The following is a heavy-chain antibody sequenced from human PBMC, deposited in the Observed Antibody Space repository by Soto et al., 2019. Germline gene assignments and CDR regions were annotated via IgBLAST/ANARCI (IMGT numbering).Heavy chain of an antibody. CDR3: ARARLTTVTTFSNY. V-gene: IGHV3-21*01. D-gene: IGHD4-17*01. J-gene: IGHJ4*02. CDR2: ISSSSSYI. Sequence: GGSLRLSCAASGFTFSSYSMNWVRQAPGKGLEWVSSISSSSSYIYYADSVKGRFTISRDNAKNSLYLQMNSLRAEDTAVYYCARARLTTVTTFSNYWGQGTLVIVSS. CDR1: GFTFSSYS.